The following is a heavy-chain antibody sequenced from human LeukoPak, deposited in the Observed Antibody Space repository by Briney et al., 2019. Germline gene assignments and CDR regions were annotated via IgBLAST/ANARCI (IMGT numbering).Heavy chain of an antibody. CDR1: GYTFTSYA. J-gene: IGHJ4*02. Sequence: ASVKVSCKASGYTFTSYAMHWVRQAPGQRLEWMGWINAGNGNTKYSQKFQGRVTITRDTSASTAYMELSSLRSEDTAVYYCARDLGGSYHGFDYWGQGTLVTVSS. V-gene: IGHV1-3*01. CDR2: INAGNGNT. CDR3: ARDLGGSYHGFDY. D-gene: IGHD1-26*01.